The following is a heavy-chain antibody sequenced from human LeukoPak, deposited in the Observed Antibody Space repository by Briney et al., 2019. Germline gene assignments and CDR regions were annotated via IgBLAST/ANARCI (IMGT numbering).Heavy chain of an antibody. CDR2: INPNSGGT. CDR3: ARDTGVTLDAFDI. CDR1: GYTFTGYY. D-gene: IGHD2-21*02. J-gene: IGHJ3*02. V-gene: IGHV1-2*02. Sequence: ASVKVSCRASGYTFTGYYMHWVRQAPGQGLEWMGWINPNSGGTNYAQKVQGRVTMTRDTSISTAYMELSRLRSDDTAVYYCARDTGVTLDAFDIWGQGTMVTVSS.